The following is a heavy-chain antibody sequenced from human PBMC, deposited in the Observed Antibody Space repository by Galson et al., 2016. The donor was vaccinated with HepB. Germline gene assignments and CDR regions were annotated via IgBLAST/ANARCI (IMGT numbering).Heavy chain of an antibody. D-gene: IGHD6-19*01. V-gene: IGHV4-38-2*02. CDR3: ATGIVVGGKCYYFYMDI. Sequence: SETLSLTCIVSGGSIRSDYYWGWIRQPPGRGLEWIGSLYPSEGTYYNPSLKSRVTVSVDTTKNELSLRLNSVTAADTGVYYCATGIVVGGKCYYFYMDIWDKGTTVTVSS. CDR1: GGSIRSDYY. CDR2: LYPSEGT. J-gene: IGHJ6*03.